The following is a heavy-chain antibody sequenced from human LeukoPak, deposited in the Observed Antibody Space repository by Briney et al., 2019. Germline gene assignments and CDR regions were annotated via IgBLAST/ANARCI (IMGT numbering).Heavy chain of an antibody. D-gene: IGHD6-19*01. V-gene: IGHV3-74*01. Sequence: WGFLTLTCAASGFTFSSYWWHWVRQAPGKGLVWVSHITSDGSSTSYADSVKGRITISRDNAKNTLYLQMNSLRAEDTAVYSCVTDPSIAVAGTVNWFDPWGQGTLVTVSS. CDR2: ITSDGSST. CDR3: VTDPSIAVAGTVNWFDP. J-gene: IGHJ5*02. CDR1: GFTFSSYW.